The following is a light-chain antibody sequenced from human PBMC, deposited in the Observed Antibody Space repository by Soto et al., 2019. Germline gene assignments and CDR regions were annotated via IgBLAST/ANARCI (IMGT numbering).Light chain of an antibody. Sequence: QSALTQPASVSGSPGQSITISCTGTSSDVGAYNYVSWYRQHPGKAPKLVIYEVRNRPAGISYSFSGSKAGTTASLTISSLLPEDDADYYCSADTPRSTLVFGGGTKLTVL. CDR3: SADTPRSTLV. CDR2: EVR. CDR1: SSDVGAYNY. V-gene: IGLV2-14*01. J-gene: IGLJ2*01.